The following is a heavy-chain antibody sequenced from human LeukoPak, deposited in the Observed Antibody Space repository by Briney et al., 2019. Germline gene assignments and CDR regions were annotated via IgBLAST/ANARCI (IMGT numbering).Heavy chain of an antibody. J-gene: IGHJ3*02. CDR3: AKDSTSYYDILTGYSLGAFDI. Sequence: PGGSLRLSCAASGFTFSSYAMSWVRQAPGKGLEWVSAISGSDNSTYYADSVKGRFTISRDNSKNTLYLQMNSLRAEDTAVYYCAKDSTSYYDILTGYSLGAFDIWGQGTMVTVSS. CDR2: ISGSDNST. CDR1: GFTFSSYA. D-gene: IGHD3-9*01. V-gene: IGHV3-23*01.